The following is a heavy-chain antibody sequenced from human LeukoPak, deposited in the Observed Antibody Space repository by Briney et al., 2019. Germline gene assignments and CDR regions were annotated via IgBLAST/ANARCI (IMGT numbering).Heavy chain of an antibody. CDR3: ARHPEPNKQQLVAEYYYYYYMGV. CDR1: GGSFSGYY. V-gene: IGHV4-34*01. Sequence: SETLSLTCAVYGGSFSGYYWSWIRQPPGKGLEWIGEINHSGSTNYNPSLKSRVTISVDTSKNQFSLKLSSVTAADTAVYYCARHPEPNKQQLVAEYYYYYYMGVWGKGTTVTISS. J-gene: IGHJ6*03. CDR2: INHSGST. D-gene: IGHD6-13*01.